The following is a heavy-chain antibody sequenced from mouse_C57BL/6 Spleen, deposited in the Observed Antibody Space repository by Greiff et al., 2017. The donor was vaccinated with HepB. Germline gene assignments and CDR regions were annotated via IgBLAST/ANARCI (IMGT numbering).Heavy chain of an antibody. Sequence: VQLQQPGAELVKPGASVKLSCKASGYTFTSYWMQWVKQRPGQGLEWIGEIDPSDSYTNYNQKFKGKATLTVDTSSRTAYMQLSSLTSEDSAVDYCARSPTDYYAMDYWGQGTSVTVSS. J-gene: IGHJ4*01. V-gene: IGHV1-50*01. CDR3: ARSPTDYYAMDY. CDR1: GYTFTSYW. CDR2: IDPSDSYT.